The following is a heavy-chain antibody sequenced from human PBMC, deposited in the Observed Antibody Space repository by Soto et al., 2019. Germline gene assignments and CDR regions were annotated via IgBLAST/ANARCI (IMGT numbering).Heavy chain of an antibody. V-gene: IGHV3-53*01. J-gene: IGHJ5*02. Sequence: GGSLRLSCAASGFTVSNTYLTWVRQPPGKGLECVSVIYTAGGTNYADSVKGRFIISRDNSKNTLYLQMNSLRAEDTAVYYCARALPVAKGGFDPWGQGTLVTVSS. CDR2: IYTAGGT. D-gene: IGHD2-2*01. CDR3: ARALPVAKGGFDP. CDR1: GFTVSNTY.